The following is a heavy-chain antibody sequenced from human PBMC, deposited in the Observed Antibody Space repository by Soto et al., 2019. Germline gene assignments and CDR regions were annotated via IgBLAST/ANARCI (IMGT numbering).Heavy chain of an antibody. V-gene: IGHV1-2*02. J-gene: IGHJ4*02. CDR1: GYSFTGYY. CDR3: ARGDYGTGGYPFPYFDY. CDR2: INPDSGAT. D-gene: IGHD2-8*02. Sequence: HEHLVQSGAEVKRPGASLKVSCKASGYSFTGYYIHWVRQAPGQGLEWMGWINPDSGATNYAQNFQGRVTLTSDTSISTASMDLTSLTSDDTAVYYCARGDYGTGGYPFPYFDYWAQGTLVILSS.